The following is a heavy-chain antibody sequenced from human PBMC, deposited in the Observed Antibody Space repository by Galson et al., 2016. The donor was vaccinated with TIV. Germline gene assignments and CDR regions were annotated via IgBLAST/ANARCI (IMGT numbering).Heavy chain of an antibody. CDR3: ARDRGRETPFRIEAKGPHDASDI. D-gene: IGHD6-13*01. CDR1: GVIVSNNY. CDR2: ISGSGGST. J-gene: IGHJ3*02. V-gene: IGHV3-23*01. Sequence: SLRLSCAASGVIVSNNYMSWVRQAPGKGLEWISLISGSGGSTYYADSVKGRFTVSRDNSKNTLFLRMNSLRVEDTAIYYCARDRGRETPFRIEAKGPHDASDIWGQGTMVTVSS.